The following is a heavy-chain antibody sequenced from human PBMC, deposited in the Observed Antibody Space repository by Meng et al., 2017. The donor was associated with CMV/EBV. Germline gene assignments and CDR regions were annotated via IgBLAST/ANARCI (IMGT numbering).Heavy chain of an antibody. CDR2: INPNSGGT. CDR1: GYTFTGYY. J-gene: IGHJ4*02. CDR3: ARVLRYCSGGSCYSGGYYFDY. Sequence: ASVKVSCKASGYTFTGYYMHWVRQAPGQGLEWMGWINPNSGGTNYAQKFQGRVTMTRDTSISTAYMELSRLRSDDTAVYYCARVLRYCSGGSCYSGGYYFDYWDQGTLVTVSS. V-gene: IGHV1-2*02. D-gene: IGHD2-15*01.